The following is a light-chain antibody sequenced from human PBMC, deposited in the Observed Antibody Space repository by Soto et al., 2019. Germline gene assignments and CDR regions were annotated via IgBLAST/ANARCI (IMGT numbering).Light chain of an antibody. Sequence: DIQMTQSPSTLSASVGDRVTITCRASQSISTYLNWYQQKLGKAPTLLIYAASSLQSGVPSRFSGGGSGTDFTLTISSLQPEDFASYVCQQCYSSPRTFGQGTKVEIK. CDR1: QSISTY. V-gene: IGKV1-39*01. CDR2: AAS. CDR3: QQCYSSPRT. J-gene: IGKJ1*01.